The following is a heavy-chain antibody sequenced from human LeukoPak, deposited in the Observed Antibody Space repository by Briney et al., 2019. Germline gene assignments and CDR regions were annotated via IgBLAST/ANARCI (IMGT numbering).Heavy chain of an antibody. Sequence: GGSLRLSCAGSGFTFSNYSINWVRQAPGKGLEWVSAISGSGGNTYYADSVKGRFTISRDNSKNTLYLQMNSLRAEDTARYYCAKVVYDFWSAIDYWGQGTLVTVSS. CDR3: AKVVYDFWSAIDY. D-gene: IGHD3-3*01. J-gene: IGHJ4*02. V-gene: IGHV3-23*01. CDR1: GFTFSNYS. CDR2: ISGSGGNT.